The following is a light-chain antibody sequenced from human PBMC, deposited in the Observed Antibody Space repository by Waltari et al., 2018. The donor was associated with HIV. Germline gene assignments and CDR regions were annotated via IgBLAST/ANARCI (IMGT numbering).Light chain of an antibody. V-gene: IGLV1-36*01. Sequence: QSVLTQPPSVSEAPRQRVTISCPGSSSNIGNNAVNWYQQLPGKAPKLLIYYNDLLSSGVSDRFSGSKSGTSASLAISGLQSEDEADYYCAAWDDSLHGVVFGGGTKLTVL. CDR2: YND. J-gene: IGLJ3*02. CDR1: SSNIGNNA. CDR3: AAWDDSLHGVV.